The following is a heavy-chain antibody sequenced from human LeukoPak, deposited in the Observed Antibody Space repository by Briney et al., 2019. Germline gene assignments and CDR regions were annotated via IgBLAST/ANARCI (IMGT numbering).Heavy chain of an antibody. CDR1: GFTFSSYS. J-gene: IGHJ4*02. Sequence: SGGSLRLSCAASGFTFSSYSMNWVRQAPGKGLEWVSSISSGSSYLSYADSLKGRFTISRDNSKNTLYLQMNSLRAEDTAVYYCAKSRAGLKYYFDYWGQGTLVTVSS. CDR2: ISSGSSYL. D-gene: IGHD6-19*01. V-gene: IGHV3-21*01. CDR3: AKSRAGLKYYFDY.